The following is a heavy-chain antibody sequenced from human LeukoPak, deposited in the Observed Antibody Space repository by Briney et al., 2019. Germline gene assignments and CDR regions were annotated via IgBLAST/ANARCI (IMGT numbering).Heavy chain of an antibody. CDR1: GFTFSSYA. CDR3: ATKADYYDSSGYQYYFDY. V-gene: IGHV3-23*01. CDR2: ISGSGGST. D-gene: IGHD3-22*01. Sequence: GGSLRLSCAASGFTFSSYAMSWVRQAPGKGLEWVSAISGSGGSTYYADSVKGRFTISRDNSKNTPYLQMNSLRAEDTAVYYCATKADYYDSSGYQYYFDYWGQGTLVTVSS. J-gene: IGHJ4*02.